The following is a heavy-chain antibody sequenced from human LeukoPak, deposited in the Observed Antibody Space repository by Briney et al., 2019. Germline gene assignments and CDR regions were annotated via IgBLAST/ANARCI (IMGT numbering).Heavy chain of an antibody. D-gene: IGHD6-19*01. V-gene: IGHV3-74*01. Sequence: GGSPRLSCAASGFTFSSYWMHWVRQAPGKGLVWVSRINTDGSRINYADSVKGRFTISRDNAKNTPFLQMNSLGAEDTALYYCSRELTSGANYWGQGTLVTVSS. CDR1: GFTFSSYW. CDR3: SRELTSGANY. J-gene: IGHJ4*02. CDR2: INTDGSRI.